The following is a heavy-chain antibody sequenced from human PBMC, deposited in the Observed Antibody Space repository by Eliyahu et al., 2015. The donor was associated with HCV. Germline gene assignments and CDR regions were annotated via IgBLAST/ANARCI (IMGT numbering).Heavy chain of an antibody. Sequence: QVQLVESGGGVVQPGKSLRLSCAASGFTFXGYAMHWVRQAPGKGLEWVAFISYDGIYTFYADSVKGRFTISRDNSKNTLYLQIISLRAEDTAVYYCARRVGANTDYYYRYGMDVWGQGTTVTVSS. CDR2: ISYDGIYT. D-gene: IGHD1-26*01. J-gene: IGHJ6*02. CDR1: GFTFXGYA. CDR3: ARRVGANTDYYYRYGMDV. V-gene: IGHV3-30-3*01.